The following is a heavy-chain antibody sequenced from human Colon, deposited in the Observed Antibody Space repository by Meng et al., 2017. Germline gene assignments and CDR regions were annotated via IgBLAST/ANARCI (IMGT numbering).Heavy chain of an antibody. J-gene: IGHJ4*02. V-gene: IGHV4-59*01. CDR3: AGGGGKVGAREFEN. CDR1: GCPISGFY. CDR2: IDYSGST. Sequence: LRLSFTVSGCPISGFYWSWIRQPPGKELELIGYIDYSGSTNYIPSLRSRVTISIDTSQNQFSLNLTPLTAADTAIYYCAGGGGKVGAREFENWGQGTLVTVSS. D-gene: IGHD1-26*01.